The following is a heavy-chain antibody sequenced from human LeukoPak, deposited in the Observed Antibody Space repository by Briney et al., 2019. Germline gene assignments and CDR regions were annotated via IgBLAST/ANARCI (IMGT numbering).Heavy chain of an antibody. V-gene: IGHV1-8*01. CDR2: MNPNSGNT. Sequence: ASVKVSCKASGYTFTSYDINWVRQATGQGLEWMGWMNPNSGNTGYAQKFQGRVTMTRNTSISTAYMELSSLRSEDTAVYYCARGRVTMVRGAREYYFAYGGQGTLVTVSS. CDR1: GYTFTSYD. J-gene: IGHJ4*02. CDR3: ARGRVTMVRGAREYYFAY. D-gene: IGHD3-10*01.